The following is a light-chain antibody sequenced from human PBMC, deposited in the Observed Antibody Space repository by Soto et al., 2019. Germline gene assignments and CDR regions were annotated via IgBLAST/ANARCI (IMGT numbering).Light chain of an antibody. J-gene: IGLJ2*01. V-gene: IGLV4-60*02. CDR1: SGHSSYI. Sequence: QLVLTQSSSASASLGSSVKLTCTLSSGHSSYIIAWHQQQPGKAPRYLMKLEGSGSYNKGSGVPDRFSGSSSGADRYLTISNLQFEDEADYYCETWDINAWVFGGGTQLTVL. CDR2: LEGSGSY. CDR3: ETWDINAWV.